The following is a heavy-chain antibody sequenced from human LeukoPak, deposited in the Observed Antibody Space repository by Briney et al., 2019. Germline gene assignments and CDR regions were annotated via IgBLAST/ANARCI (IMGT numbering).Heavy chain of an antibody. CDR2: IHPDGATT. D-gene: IGHD6-25*01. V-gene: IGHV1-46*01. J-gene: IGHJ4*02. CDR1: GYAIPSHY. CDR3: AREAIAAGKNFDY. Sequence: ASVKVSCKASGYAIPSHYMHWVRQAPGQGLEWVGTIHPDGATTTYAQSFQGRVTMTKDTSTSTFYVGLSSLNSQDTAVYYCAREAIAAGKNFDYWGQGTQVTVSS.